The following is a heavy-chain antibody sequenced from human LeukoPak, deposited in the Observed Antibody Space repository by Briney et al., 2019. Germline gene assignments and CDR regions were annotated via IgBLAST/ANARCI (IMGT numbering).Heavy chain of an antibody. CDR3: AKEVWYSSSWYYFDY. Sequence: GGSLRLSCAASGFTFSSYAMSWVRQAPGKGLEWVSAISGSGGSTYYADSVKGRFTISRDNSKNTLYLQMNSLRAKDTAVYYCAKEVWYSSSWYYFDYWGQGTLVTVSS. CDR2: ISGSGGST. CDR1: GFTFSSYA. J-gene: IGHJ4*02. D-gene: IGHD6-13*01. V-gene: IGHV3-23*01.